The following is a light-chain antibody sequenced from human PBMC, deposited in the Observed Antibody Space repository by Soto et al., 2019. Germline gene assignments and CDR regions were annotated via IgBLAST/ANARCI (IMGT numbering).Light chain of an antibody. CDR1: SSDVGGYNY. CDR2: DVS. J-gene: IGLJ3*02. Sequence: QSVLTQPPSASGSPGQSVTISCTGTSSDVGGYNYVSWYQQHPGKAPKLMIYDVSRPPSGVPDRFSGSKSGNTASLTVSGLQPEDEADYYCSSYAGSNDLGVFGGGTKLTVL. V-gene: IGLV2-8*01. CDR3: SSYAGSNDLGV.